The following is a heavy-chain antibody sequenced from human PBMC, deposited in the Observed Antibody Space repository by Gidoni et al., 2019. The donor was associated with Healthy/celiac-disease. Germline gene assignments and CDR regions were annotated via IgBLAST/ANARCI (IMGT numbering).Heavy chain of an antibody. J-gene: IGHJ4*02. V-gene: IGHV3-7*03. CDR2: IEQDGSEK. CDR1: GVTLSSYW. CDR3: ASPTMVRGVPVAFDY. D-gene: IGHD3-10*01. Sequence: EVQLVESGGGLVQPGGSLRLSCAASGVTLSSYWLSWVRQAPGKGLEWVANIEQDGSEKYYVDSVKGRFTITRDNAKNSLYLQMNSLRAEDTAVYYCASPTMVRGVPVAFDYWGQGTLVTVSS.